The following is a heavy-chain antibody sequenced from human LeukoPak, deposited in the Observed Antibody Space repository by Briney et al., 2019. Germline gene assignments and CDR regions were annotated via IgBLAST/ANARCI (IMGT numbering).Heavy chain of an antibody. V-gene: IGHV3-30-3*01. Sequence: PGGSLRLSCEASGFTFSSYAMHWVRQAPGKGLEWVAVTSYGGSNEYYADSVKGRFTISRDNSKNTLHLQVNSLRPEDTAVYYCARDRWIAVAGNFDSWGQGTLVTVSS. CDR2: TSYGGSNE. CDR1: GFTFSSYA. D-gene: IGHD6-19*01. J-gene: IGHJ4*02. CDR3: ARDRWIAVAGNFDS.